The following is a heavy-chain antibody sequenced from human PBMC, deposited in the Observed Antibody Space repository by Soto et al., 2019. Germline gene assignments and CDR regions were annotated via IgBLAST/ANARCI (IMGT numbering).Heavy chain of an antibody. J-gene: IGHJ4*02. CDR1: GASITSYS. D-gene: IGHD5-18*01. V-gene: IGHV4-59*08. Sequence: QVQLQESGPGLVKPSETLSLTCTVSGASITSYSWSWVRQSPGKGLEWIGCIHFSGSTNYTPSLKSRVTLSLDTSTSQFSLRLASVTAADTAVYYCARHGSTVDTEEAFDYWGQGTQVTVSS. CDR3: ARHGSTVDTEEAFDY. CDR2: IHFSGST.